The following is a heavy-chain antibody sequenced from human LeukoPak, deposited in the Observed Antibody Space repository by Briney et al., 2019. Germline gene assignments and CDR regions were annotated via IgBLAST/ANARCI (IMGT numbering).Heavy chain of an antibody. CDR1: GYTITGYY. D-gene: IGHD3-9*01. V-gene: IGHV1-2*02. Sequence: ASVKVSCKASGYTITGYYMRWVRQAPGQGLEWMGWINPNSDGTNYAQKFQGRVTMTRGTSISTAYMELSRLRSDDTAVYYCARHDYDILTGGYYYYYYGMDVWGQGTTVTVSS. CDR3: ARHDYDILTGGYYYYYYGMDV. J-gene: IGHJ6*02. CDR2: INPNSDGT.